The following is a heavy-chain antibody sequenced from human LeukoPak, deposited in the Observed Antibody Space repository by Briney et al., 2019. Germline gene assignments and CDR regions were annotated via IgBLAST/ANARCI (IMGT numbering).Heavy chain of an antibody. J-gene: IGHJ5*02. V-gene: IGHV4-31*03. CDR1: GGSISSGGYY. CDR3: ARDQRLRYVDWGNNWFDP. Sequence: SETLSLTCTVSGGSISSGGYYWSWIRQHPGKGLEWIGYIYYSGSTYYNPSLKSRVTISVDTSKNQFSLKLSSVTAADTAVYYCARDQRLRYVDWGNNWFDPWGQGTLVTVSS. CDR2: IYYSGST. D-gene: IGHD3-9*01.